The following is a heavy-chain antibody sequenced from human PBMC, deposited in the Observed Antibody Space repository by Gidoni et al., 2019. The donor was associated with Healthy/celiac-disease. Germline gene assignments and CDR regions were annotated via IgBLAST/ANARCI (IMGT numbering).Heavy chain of an antibody. J-gene: IGHJ4*02. CDR1: GGSISSGGYY. Sequence: QVQLQESGPGLVKPSQTLSLTCPVSGGSISSGGYYWSWIRQHPGKGLEWIGYIYYSGSTYYNPSLKSRVTISVDTSKNQFSLKLSSVTAADTAVYYCARGDSSGYYWLNYWGQGTLVTVSS. CDR2: IYYSGST. D-gene: IGHD3-22*01. CDR3: ARGDSSGYYWLNY. V-gene: IGHV4-31*03.